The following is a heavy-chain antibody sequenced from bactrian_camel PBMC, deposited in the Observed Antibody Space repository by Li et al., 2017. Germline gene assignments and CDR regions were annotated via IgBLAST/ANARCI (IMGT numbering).Heavy chain of an antibody. J-gene: IGHJ4*01. D-gene: IGHD2*01. V-gene: IGHV3S53*01. CDR1: GVSTSC. Sequence: QLVESGGGSVQAGGSLRLSCTASGVSTSCMAWFREAPAKEREGVARIDSRGTTEYVDSVKGRFTVFKGNAGKTLYLQMNSLRPEDTAVYYCAASALWVSSCGWLNTGVYRYWGRGTQVTVS. CDR2: IDSRGTT. CDR3: AASALWVSSCGWLNTGVYRY.